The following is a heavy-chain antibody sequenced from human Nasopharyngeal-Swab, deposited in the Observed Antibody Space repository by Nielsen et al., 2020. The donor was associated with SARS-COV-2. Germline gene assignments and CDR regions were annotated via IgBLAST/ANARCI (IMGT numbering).Heavy chain of an antibody. CDR3: ARARFYYDSSALDF. V-gene: IGHV3-23*01. CDR1: GFTFSSYP. CDR2: ISGSGSNT. D-gene: IGHD3-22*01. J-gene: IGHJ4*02. Sequence: GESLKISCAASGFTFSSYPMNWVRQAPAKGLEWVSGISGSGSNTHYADSVKGRFTISRDNAENSLFLQMSSLRAEDTAVYYCARARFYYDSSALDFWGQGTLVTVSS.